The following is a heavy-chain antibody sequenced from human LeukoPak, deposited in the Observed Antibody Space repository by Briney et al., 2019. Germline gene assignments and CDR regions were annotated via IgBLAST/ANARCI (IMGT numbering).Heavy chain of an antibody. CDR2: INHSGST. CDR3: ARDRDSSSWFAY. J-gene: IGHJ4*02. V-gene: IGHV4-34*01. D-gene: IGHD6-13*01. CDR1: GGSFSGYY. Sequence: PSETLSLTCAVYGGSFSGYYWSWIRQPPGKGLEWIGEINHSGSTNYNPSLKSRVTISVDTSKNQFSLKLSSVTAADTAVYYCARDRDSSSWFAYWGQGTLVTVSS.